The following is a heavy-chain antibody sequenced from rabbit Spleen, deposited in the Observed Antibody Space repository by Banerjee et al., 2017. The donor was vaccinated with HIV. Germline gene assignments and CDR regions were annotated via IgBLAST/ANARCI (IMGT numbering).Heavy chain of an antibody. CDR3: ASPYFNRNIDYGFKL. CDR1: GVSFSFSNY. CDR2: IYNGDGNT. V-gene: IGHV1S40*01. Sequence: VESGGDLVKPGASLTLTCTASGVSFSFSNYMCWVRQAPGKGLEWIGCIYNGDGNTYYADWAKGRFTISQTSSTTVTLQLNTLTAADTASYFCASPYFNRNIDYGFKLWGQGTLVTVS. D-gene: IGHD2-1*01. J-gene: IGHJ3*01.